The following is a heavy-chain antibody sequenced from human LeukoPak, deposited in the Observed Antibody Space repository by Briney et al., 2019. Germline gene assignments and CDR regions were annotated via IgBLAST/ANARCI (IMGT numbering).Heavy chain of an antibody. Sequence: SETLSLTCPVTGDSVSSGSYYWSWIRQPPGKGLEWIGYIYYSGSTNYNPSLKSRVTMSVDTSKNQFSLKLSSVTAADTAVYYCARQVTFGYAFAYYFDYWGQGSLVTVSS. V-gene: IGHV4-61*01. J-gene: IGHJ4*02. D-gene: IGHD5-18*01. CDR2: IYYSGST. CDR3: ARQVTFGYAFAYYFDY. CDR1: GDSVSSGSYY.